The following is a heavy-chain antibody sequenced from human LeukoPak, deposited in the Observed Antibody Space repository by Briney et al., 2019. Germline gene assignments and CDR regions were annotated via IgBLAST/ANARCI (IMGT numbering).Heavy chain of an antibody. CDR1: GGSFSGYY. J-gene: IGHJ4*02. CDR3: ARVHLYDILTGSDDY. D-gene: IGHD3-9*01. CDR2: INHSGST. Sequence: SETLSLTCAVYGGSFSGYYWSWIRQPPGKGLEWIGEINHSGSTNYNLSLKSRVTISVDTSKNQFSLKLSSVTAADTAVYYCARVHLYDILTGSDDYWGQGTLVTVSS. V-gene: IGHV4-34*01.